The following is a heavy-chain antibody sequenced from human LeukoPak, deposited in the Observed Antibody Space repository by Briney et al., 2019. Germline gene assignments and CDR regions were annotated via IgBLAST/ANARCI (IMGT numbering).Heavy chain of an antibody. V-gene: IGHV3-30*04. CDR3: ASSHRGAYYDY. CDR2: ISYDGSNK. CDR1: GLTFSSNA. Sequence: ESGGSLRLSCAASGLTFSSNAMHWVRQAPGKGLEWVAAISYDGSNKYYADSVKGRFTISRDNSKNTQFLQMNSLRAEDTAVYHCASSHRGAYYDYWGQGTLVTVSS. J-gene: IGHJ4*02.